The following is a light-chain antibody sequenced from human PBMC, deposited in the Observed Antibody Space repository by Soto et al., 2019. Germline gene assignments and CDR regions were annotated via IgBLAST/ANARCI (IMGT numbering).Light chain of an antibody. V-gene: IGLV2-23*02. CDR1: SSNVGSYKL. Sequence: QSVLAQPASVSGSPGQSNTISCTGTSSNVGSYKLVSWYQQHPGKAPKLMIFEVNKRPSGVSNRFSGSKSGNTASLTSSGLKVEDEADYYCCSSGGSPTYVFGTGTKVTVL. CDR3: CSSGGSPTYV. J-gene: IGLJ1*01. CDR2: EVN.